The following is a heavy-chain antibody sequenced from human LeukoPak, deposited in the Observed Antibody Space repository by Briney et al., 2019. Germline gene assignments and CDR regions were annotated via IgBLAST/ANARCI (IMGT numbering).Heavy chain of an antibody. D-gene: IGHD3-22*01. CDR2: IFYSGST. CDR3: ARAQWLLQDSNWFDP. V-gene: IGHV4-39*07. J-gene: IGHJ5*02. CDR1: GGSISTSSYY. Sequence: SETLSLTCTVSGGSISTSSYYWGWVRQPPGKGLEWIGNIFYSGSTYYSPSLKSRVTISVDTSKNQFSLKLTSVTAADSALYYCARAQWLLQDSNWFDPWGQGTLVTVSS.